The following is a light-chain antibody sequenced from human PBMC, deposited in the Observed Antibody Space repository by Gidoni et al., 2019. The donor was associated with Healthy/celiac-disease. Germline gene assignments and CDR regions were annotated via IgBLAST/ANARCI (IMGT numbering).Light chain of an antibody. V-gene: IGKV1-39*01. CDR2: AAA. Sequence: DIQMTPSPSSLSASVGDRVTITCRASQSISSYLNWYQQKPGKAPKLLIYAAASLQTGVPSRFSGSGSGTDFTLTISSLQPEDFATYYCQQSYSTPFTCGPXTKVDIK. CDR1: QSISSY. CDR3: QQSYSTPFT. J-gene: IGKJ3*01.